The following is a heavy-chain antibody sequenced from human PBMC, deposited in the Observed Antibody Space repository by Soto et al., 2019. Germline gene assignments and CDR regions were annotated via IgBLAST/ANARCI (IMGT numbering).Heavy chain of an antibody. CDR2: ITNTGGNT. CDR1: GFTFSNYA. CDR3: AKGRGAVAGTSDY. V-gene: IGHV3-23*01. J-gene: IGHJ4*02. D-gene: IGHD6-19*01. Sequence: PGGSLRLSCAASGFTFSNYAMTWVRQAPGKGLSWVSIITNTGGNTYYAASVEGRFTISRDNSKNTLYLQMNSLRAEDTAVYYCAKGRGAVAGTSDYWGQGTLVTVSS.